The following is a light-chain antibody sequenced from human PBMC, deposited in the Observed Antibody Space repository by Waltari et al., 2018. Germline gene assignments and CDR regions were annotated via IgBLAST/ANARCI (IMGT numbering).Light chain of an antibody. CDR1: ESVSSN. CDR2: DAS. CDR3: QQRSAWPTT. V-gene: IGKV3-11*01. J-gene: IGKJ5*01. Sequence: EIVVTQSPATLSLSPGEGATLSCRTSESVSSNLAWFQQKDGQPPRLVIYDASSRAADTPARFSGGGSGTDYTLTISSLEPEDFATYYCQQRSAWPTTVGQGTRLEI.